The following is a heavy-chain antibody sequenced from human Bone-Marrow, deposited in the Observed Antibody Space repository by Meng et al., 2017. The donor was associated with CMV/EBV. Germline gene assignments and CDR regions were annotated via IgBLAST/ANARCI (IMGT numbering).Heavy chain of an antibody. V-gene: IGHV3-23*01. CDR2: IGGSNDDT. Sequence: GESLKISCAASGFTFSNYGMHWVRQAPGKGLEWVSAIGGSNDDTYYADSVKGRFTISRDNSKNTLYLQMNSLRAEDRAVYYCARDSGSNRPYYHYYDVDVWGHGTTVTVSS. CDR3: ARDSGSNRPYYHYYDVDV. J-gene: IGHJ6*02. D-gene: IGHD3-10*01. CDR1: GFTFSNYG.